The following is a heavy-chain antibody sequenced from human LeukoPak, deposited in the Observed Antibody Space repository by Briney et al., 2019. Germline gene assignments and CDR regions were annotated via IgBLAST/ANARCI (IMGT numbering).Heavy chain of an antibody. J-gene: IGHJ5*02. Sequence: SETLSLTCAVYGGSFSGYYWSWIRQPPGKGLEWIGEINHSRSTNYNPSLKSRVTISVDTSKNQFSLKLSSVTAADTAVYYCARVPTMVRGEGWFDPWGQGTLVTVSS. CDR3: ARVPTMVRGEGWFDP. D-gene: IGHD3-10*01. V-gene: IGHV4-34*01. CDR2: INHSRST. CDR1: GGSFSGYY.